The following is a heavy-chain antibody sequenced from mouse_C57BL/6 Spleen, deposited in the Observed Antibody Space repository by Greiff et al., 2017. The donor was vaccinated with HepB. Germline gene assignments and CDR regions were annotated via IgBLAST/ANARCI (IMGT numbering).Heavy chain of an antibody. V-gene: IGHV1-26*01. CDR1: GYTFTDYY. J-gene: IGHJ3*01. CDR3: ASDDYDAPWFAY. CDR2: INPNNGGT. Sequence: VQLQQSGPELVKPGASVKISCKASGYTFTDYYMNWVKQSHGKSLEWIGDINPNNGGTSYNQKFKGKATLTVDKSSSTAYMELRSLTSEDSAVYDCASDDYDAPWFAYWGQGTMVTVSA. D-gene: IGHD2-4*01.